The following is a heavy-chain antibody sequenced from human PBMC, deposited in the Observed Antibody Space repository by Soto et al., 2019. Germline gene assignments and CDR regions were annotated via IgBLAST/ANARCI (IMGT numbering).Heavy chain of an antibody. Sequence: PGESLKISCQAFEYSFRIYWISWVRRKPGAGLEWMGRVDPNDSFATYSPSFEGHVSISVDKSTNIVYLQWRSLRASDTATYYCARHQSGSGNSNFDFWGQGTPVTVSS. J-gene: IGHJ4*02. CDR2: VDPNDSFA. CDR3: ARHQSGSGNSNFDF. D-gene: IGHD3-10*01. CDR1: EYSFRIYW. V-gene: IGHV5-10-1*01.